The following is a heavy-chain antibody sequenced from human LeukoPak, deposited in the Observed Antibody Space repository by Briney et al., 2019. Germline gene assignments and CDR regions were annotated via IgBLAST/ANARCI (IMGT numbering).Heavy chain of an antibody. V-gene: IGHV4-34*01. CDR3: ARILWYFDY. CDR1: GGSFSGYY. J-gene: IGHJ4*02. Sequence: SETLSLTCAVYGGSFSGYYWSWIRQPPGKGLEWIGEINHSGSTNYNPSLKSRVTISVETSKNQFSLKLSSVTAADTAVYYCARILWYFDYWGQGTLVTVSS. D-gene: IGHD3-10*01. CDR2: INHSGST.